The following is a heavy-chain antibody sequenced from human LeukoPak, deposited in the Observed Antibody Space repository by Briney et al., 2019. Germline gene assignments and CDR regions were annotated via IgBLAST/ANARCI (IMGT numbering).Heavy chain of an antibody. J-gene: IGHJ4*02. Sequence: PSETLSLTCTVSGGSISSSSYYWGWIRQPPGKGLEWIGSIYYSGSTNYNPSLKSRVTISVDTSKNQFSLKLSSVTAADTAVYYCARVPVLRFLEWLSSPVYFDYWGQGTLVTVSS. D-gene: IGHD3-3*01. CDR1: GGSISSSSYY. CDR3: ARVPVLRFLEWLSSPVYFDY. V-gene: IGHV4-39*07. CDR2: IYYSGST.